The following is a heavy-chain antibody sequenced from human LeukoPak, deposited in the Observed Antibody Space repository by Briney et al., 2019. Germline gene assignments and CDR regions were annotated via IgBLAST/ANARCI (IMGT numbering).Heavy chain of an antibody. CDR3: ARDGVVGATGDDWFDP. Sequence: ASVKVSCKASGYTFTSYAMHWVRRAPGQRLEWMGWINAGNGNTKYSQKFQGRVTITRDTSASTAYMELSSLRSEDTAVYYCARDGVVGATGDDWFDPWGQGTLVTVSS. J-gene: IGHJ5*02. CDR2: INAGNGNT. CDR1: GYTFTSYA. D-gene: IGHD1-26*01. V-gene: IGHV1-3*01.